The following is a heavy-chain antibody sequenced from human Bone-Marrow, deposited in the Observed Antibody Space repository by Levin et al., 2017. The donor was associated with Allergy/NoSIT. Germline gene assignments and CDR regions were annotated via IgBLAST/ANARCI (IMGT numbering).Heavy chain of an antibody. V-gene: IGHV3-23*01. Sequence: PGGSLRLSCAASGFTFSSHAMTWVRQAPGKGLEWVSAISDTGSGTYFADSVKGRFTISRDNSKNTLFLQMNSLRAEDTAVYYCAKDYYCGGGGCYGGVVFWGKGTAVTVSS. CDR2: ISDTGSGT. D-gene: IGHD2-15*01. CDR1: GFTFSSHA. J-gene: IGHJ6*04. CDR3: AKDYYCGGGGCYGGVVF.